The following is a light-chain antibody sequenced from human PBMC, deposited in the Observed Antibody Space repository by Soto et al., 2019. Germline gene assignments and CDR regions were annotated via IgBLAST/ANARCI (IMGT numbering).Light chain of an antibody. V-gene: IGKV3-11*01. J-gene: IGKJ5*01. Sequence: EIVLTQSPATLSLSPGERATLSCRASQSVSSYLAWYQQKPGQAPRLLIYDASNRATGIPARFSGSGSGTDSTLTISSLEPEDFAVYYCQQRSNWPSFGQGTRLEI. CDR3: QQRSNWPS. CDR2: DAS. CDR1: QSVSSY.